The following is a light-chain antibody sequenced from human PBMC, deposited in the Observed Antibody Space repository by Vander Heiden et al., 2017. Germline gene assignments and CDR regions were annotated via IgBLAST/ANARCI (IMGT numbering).Light chain of an antibody. V-gene: IGKV2-28*01. CDR2: LGS. Sequence: DIVMTQSPLSLPVTPGEPASISCRSSQSLLHSNGYNYLDWYLQKPVQSPQLLIYLGSNRASGVPDRFSGSGSGTDFTLKISRVEAEDVGVYYCMRSLQTRYTFAQWVRLEIK. CDR1: QSLLHSNGYNY. CDR3: MRSLQTRYT. J-gene: IGKJ2*01.